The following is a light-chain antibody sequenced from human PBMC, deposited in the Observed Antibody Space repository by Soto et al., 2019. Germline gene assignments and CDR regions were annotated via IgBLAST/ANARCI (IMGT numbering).Light chain of an antibody. CDR1: QSISSY. V-gene: IGKV1-39*01. Sequence: DIQMTQSPSSLSASVGDRVTITCRASQSISSYLNWYQQKPGKAPKLLIYAASSLQSGVPSRFSGRGSGKDFTFTISSLQPDDSGTYYCQQFYDLPITFGQGTRLEIK. CDR3: QQFYDLPIT. CDR2: AAS. J-gene: IGKJ5*01.